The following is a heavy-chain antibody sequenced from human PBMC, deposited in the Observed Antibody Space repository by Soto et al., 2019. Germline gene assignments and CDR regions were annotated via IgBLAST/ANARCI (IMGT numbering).Heavy chain of an antibody. Sequence: LSLTCTVSGCSVSSGSYYWSWIRQPPGKGLEWIGYIYYSGSTNYNPSLKSRVTISVDTSKNQFSLKLSSVTAADTAVYYCARDGRGYSYGATNGDYYYGMDVWGQGTTVTVSS. D-gene: IGHD5-18*01. CDR2: IYYSGST. V-gene: IGHV4-61*01. CDR3: ARDGRGYSYGATNGDYYYGMDV. J-gene: IGHJ6*02. CDR1: GCSVSSGSYY.